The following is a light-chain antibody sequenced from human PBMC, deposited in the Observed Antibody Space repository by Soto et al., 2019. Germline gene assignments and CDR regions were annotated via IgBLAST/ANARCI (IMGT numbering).Light chain of an antibody. Sequence: EIVLTQSPGTLSLSPGERATLSCRASQSVTSSYLVWYQQKPGQAPSLLIYGASSRATGIPDRFSGSGSGTDFTHTISRLEPEDTAVYYCQQYGSLPWTFGQGTKVEIK. CDR3: QQYGSLPWT. CDR2: GAS. CDR1: QSVTSSY. V-gene: IGKV3-20*01. J-gene: IGKJ1*01.